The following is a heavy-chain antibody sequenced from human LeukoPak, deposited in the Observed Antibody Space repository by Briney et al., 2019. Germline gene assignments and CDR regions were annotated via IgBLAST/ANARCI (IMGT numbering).Heavy chain of an antibody. Sequence: MTSETLSLTCAVYGGSFSGCYWSWIRQPPGKGLEWIGEINHSGSTNYNPSLKSRVTISVDTSKNQFSLKLSSVTAADTAVYYCARGLRGRYSYGYYFDYWGQGTLVTVSS. V-gene: IGHV4-34*01. CDR2: INHSGST. CDR1: GGSFSGCY. J-gene: IGHJ4*02. CDR3: ARGLRGRYSYGYYFDY. D-gene: IGHD5-18*01.